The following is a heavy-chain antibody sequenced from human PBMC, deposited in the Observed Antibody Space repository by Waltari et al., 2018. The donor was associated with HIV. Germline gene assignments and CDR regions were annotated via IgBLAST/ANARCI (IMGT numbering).Heavy chain of an antibody. CDR3: ASLYCSGGSCYDY. D-gene: IGHD2-15*01. Sequence: VESGGGLVQPGGSLRLSCAASGFTFSSYWMTWVRQAPGKGLEWVANIKQDGSEKYYADSVKGRFTISRDNAKNSLYLQMNSLRAEDTAVYYCASLYCSGGSCYDYWGQGTLVTVSS. J-gene: IGHJ4*02. CDR2: IKQDGSEK. V-gene: IGHV3-7*01. CDR1: GFTFSSYW.